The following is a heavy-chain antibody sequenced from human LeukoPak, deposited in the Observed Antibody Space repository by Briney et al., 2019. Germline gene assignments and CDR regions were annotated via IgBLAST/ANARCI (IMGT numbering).Heavy chain of an antibody. CDR1: GYSFTNFD. CDR2: MNPNSGSK. J-gene: IGHJ6*03. CDR3: ARGPQWRGDYYYMDV. Sequence: GASVKVSCKASGYSFTNFDINWVRQATGQGLEWMGWMNPNSGSKGYAQKFQGRVTMTMNTSITTAYMELSSLRSEDTAVYYCARGPQWRGDYYYMDVWGRGTTVTVSS. V-gene: IGHV1-8*01. D-gene: IGHD6-19*01.